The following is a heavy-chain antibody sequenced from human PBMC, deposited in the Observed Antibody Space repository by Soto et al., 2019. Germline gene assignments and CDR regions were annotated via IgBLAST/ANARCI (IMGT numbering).Heavy chain of an antibody. CDR3: ARDRVLVPAAMSYVFDY. Sequence: PGGSLRLSCAASGFTFSSYAMSWVRQAPGKGLEWVSAISGSGGSTYYADSVKGRFTISRDNSKNTLYLQMNSLRAEDTAVYYCARDRVLVPAAMSYVFDYWGQGTLVTVSS. J-gene: IGHJ4*02. D-gene: IGHD2-2*01. V-gene: IGHV3-23*01. CDR1: GFTFSSYA. CDR2: ISGSGGST.